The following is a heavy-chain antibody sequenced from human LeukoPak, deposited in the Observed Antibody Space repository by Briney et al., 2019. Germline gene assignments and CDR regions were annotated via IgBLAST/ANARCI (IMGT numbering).Heavy chain of an antibody. Sequence: GGSLRLSCTASGFTFSSNWMSWVRQAPGKGLEWVANVKRDGSEKYYVDSVKGRFTISRDNAKNSLYLQMTSLRAEDTAVYYCARAFSSGWADYWGQGTLVTVSS. CDR1: GFTFSSNW. D-gene: IGHD6-19*01. CDR2: VKRDGSEK. J-gene: IGHJ4*02. CDR3: ARAFSSGWADY. V-gene: IGHV3-7*01.